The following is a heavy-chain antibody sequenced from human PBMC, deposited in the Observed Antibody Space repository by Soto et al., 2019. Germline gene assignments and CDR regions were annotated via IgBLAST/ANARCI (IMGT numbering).Heavy chain of an antibody. V-gene: IGHV3-30-3*01. CDR1: GFTFSSYA. D-gene: IGHD4-4*01. Sequence: QVQLVESGGGVVQPGRSLRLSCAASGFTFSSYAMHWVRQAPGKGLEWVAVISYDGSNKYYADSVKGRFTISRDNSKNTRYLQMNSLRAEDTAVYYCARVSTGDYSNYDYWGQGTLVTVSS. CDR2: ISYDGSNK. CDR3: ARVSTGDYSNYDY. J-gene: IGHJ4*02.